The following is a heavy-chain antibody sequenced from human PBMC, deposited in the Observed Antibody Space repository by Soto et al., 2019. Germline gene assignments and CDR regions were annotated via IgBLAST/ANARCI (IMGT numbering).Heavy chain of an antibody. CDR3: ASQCGGDGYYGMDV. CDR1: GGTFSRYA. Sequence: QVQLVQSGAEVKKPGSSVKVSCKASGGTFSRYAISWVRQAPGQGLEWMGGIIPIFGTANYAQKFQGRVTITADESTSTAYMELSSLRSEDTAVYYCASQCGGDGYYGMDVWGQGTTVTVSS. V-gene: IGHV1-69*01. D-gene: IGHD2-21*02. J-gene: IGHJ6*02. CDR2: IIPIFGTA.